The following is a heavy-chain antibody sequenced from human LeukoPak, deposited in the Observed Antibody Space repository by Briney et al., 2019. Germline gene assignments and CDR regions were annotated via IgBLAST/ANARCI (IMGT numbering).Heavy chain of an antibody. CDR2: INPNSGGT. V-gene: IGHV1-2*02. CDR3: ARVASTYYDFWSGQDPSKYNWFDP. J-gene: IGHJ5*02. D-gene: IGHD3-3*01. Sequence: GASVKVSCKASGYTFTGYYMHLVRQAPGQGLEWIGWINPNSGGTNYAQKSQGRVTITADNSTSTAYMELSSLRSDDTAVYYCARVASTYYDFWSGQDPSKYNWFDPWGQGTLVTVSS. CDR1: GYTFTGYY.